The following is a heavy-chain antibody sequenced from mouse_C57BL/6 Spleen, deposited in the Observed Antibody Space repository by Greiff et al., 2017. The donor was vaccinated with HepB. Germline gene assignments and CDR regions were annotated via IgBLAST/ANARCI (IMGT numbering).Heavy chain of an antibody. D-gene: IGHD1-1*01. CDR1: GYTFTSYW. J-gene: IGHJ1*03. CDR3: ARPTVVASGYFDV. V-gene: IGHV1-7*01. Sequence: QVQLKESGAELAKPGASVKLSCKASGYTFTSYWMHWVKQRPGQGLEWIGYINPSSGYTKYNQKFKDKATLTADKSSSTAYMQLSSLTYEDSAVYYCARPTVVASGYFDVWGTGTTVTVPS. CDR2: INPSSGYT.